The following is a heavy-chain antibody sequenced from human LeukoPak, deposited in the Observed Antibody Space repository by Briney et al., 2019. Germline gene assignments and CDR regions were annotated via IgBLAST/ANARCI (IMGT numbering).Heavy chain of an antibody. Sequence: ASVKVSCKASGYTFTSYDINCVRQATGQGLEWMGWMNPNSGNTGYAQKFQGGVTITRNTSISTAYMELSSLRSEDTAVYYCARGGGYYYDSSGYSNWFDPWGQGTLVTVSS. CDR3: ARGGGYYYDSSGYSNWFDP. CDR2: MNPNSGNT. CDR1: GYTFTSYD. V-gene: IGHV1-8*03. J-gene: IGHJ5*02. D-gene: IGHD3-22*01.